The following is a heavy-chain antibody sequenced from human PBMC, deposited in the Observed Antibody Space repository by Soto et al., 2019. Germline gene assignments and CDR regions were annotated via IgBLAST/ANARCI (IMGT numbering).Heavy chain of an antibody. D-gene: IGHD6-13*01. CDR2: IIPIFGTA. V-gene: IGHV1-69*13. J-gene: IGHJ1*01. CDR3: ATLGGSSWTAEYFQH. CDR1: GGTFSSYA. Sequence: SVKVSCKASGGTFSSYAISWVRQAPGQGLEWMGGIIPIFGTANYAQKFQGRVTITADESTSTAYMELSSLRSEDTAVYYCATLGGSSWTAEYFQHWGQGTLVTVSS.